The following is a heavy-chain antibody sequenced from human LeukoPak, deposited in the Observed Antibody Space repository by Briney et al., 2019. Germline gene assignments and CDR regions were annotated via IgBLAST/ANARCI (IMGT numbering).Heavy chain of an antibody. J-gene: IGHJ4*02. CDR2: IRYDGNNK. V-gene: IGHV3-30*02. CDR1: GFTFSTYG. Sequence: GGSLRLSCAASGFTFSTYGMHWVRQAPGKCLEWVAFIRYDGNNKYYADFVKGRFTISRDNSKNTLYLHMNSLRTEDTAVYYCAKIEGKYQLANVPDHWGQGTLVTVSS. CDR3: AKIEGKYQLANVPDH. D-gene: IGHD2-2*01.